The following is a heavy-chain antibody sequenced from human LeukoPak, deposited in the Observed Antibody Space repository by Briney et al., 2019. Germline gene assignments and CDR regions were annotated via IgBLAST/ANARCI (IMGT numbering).Heavy chain of an antibody. V-gene: IGHV3-30-3*01. CDR1: GFTFSSYA. J-gene: IGHJ6*02. D-gene: IGHD3-3*01. Sequence: PGGSLRLSCAASGFTFSSYAMHWVRQAPGKGLEWMAVISQDGTSKNYADSVKGRFSISRDNSKDMVSLQMDSLTPADSAIYFCGRDPDRLLVFGLDVWGQGTTVIVSS. CDR2: ISQDGTSK. CDR3: GRDPDRLLVFGLDV.